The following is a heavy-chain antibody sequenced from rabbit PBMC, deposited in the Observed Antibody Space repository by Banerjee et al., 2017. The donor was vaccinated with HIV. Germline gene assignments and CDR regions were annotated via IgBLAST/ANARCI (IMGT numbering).Heavy chain of an antibody. V-gene: IGHV1S44*01. Sequence: QSLEESGGGLVQPGASLTLTCTVSGFDFSRNAMLWVRQAPGKGLEYIGWISTGGSTYYASWVNGRFTLSKTSSTTVTLQMTSLTAADTATYFCARVVATMTIYNLWGPGTLVTV. CDR1: GFDFSRNA. CDR2: ISTGGST. J-gene: IGHJ4*01. CDR3: ARVVATMTIYNL. D-gene: IGHD2-1*01.